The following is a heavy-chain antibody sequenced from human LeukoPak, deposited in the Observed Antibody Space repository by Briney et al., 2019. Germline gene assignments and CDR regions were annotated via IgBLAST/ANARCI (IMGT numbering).Heavy chain of an antibody. V-gene: IGHV4-4*09. CDR1: AGSNNSYY. CDR2: THPSGNT. CDR3: ARKAPKKGWFDP. Sequence: PSETLSLTCTVSAGSNNSYYWSWIRHPPGKGLEWIGYTHPSGNTNYSPSLKSRVTISIDTSRNQCSLKLSSVTAAGTAVYFCARKAPKKGWFDPWGQGTLVTVSS. J-gene: IGHJ5*02.